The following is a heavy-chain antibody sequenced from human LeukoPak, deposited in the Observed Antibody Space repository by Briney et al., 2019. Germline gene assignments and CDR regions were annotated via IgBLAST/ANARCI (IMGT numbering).Heavy chain of an antibody. CDR1: GFPVSRNC. V-gene: IGHV3-23*01. CDR2: ISGSGGTT. CDR3: AKADPGTGAFDY. J-gene: IGHJ4*02. Sequence: PGGSLRLSCVASGFPVSRNCMSWVRQAPGKGLEWVSAISGSGGTTYYADSVKGRFTVSRDNSKNTLYLQMNSLRADDTATYYCAKADPGTGAFDYWGQGTLVTVSS. D-gene: IGHD1-1*01.